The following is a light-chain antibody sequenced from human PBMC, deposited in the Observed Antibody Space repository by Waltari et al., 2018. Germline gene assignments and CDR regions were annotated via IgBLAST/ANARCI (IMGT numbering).Light chain of an antibody. CDR1: VLAKRY. CDR3: CSGADNNFWV. CDR2: KDS. Sequence: SYELTQPSSVSVSPGQTARITCSGDVLAKRYGRWFQQKPGQAPALGIYKDSERPSGMPERFYGSTSGTTVTLTISGSQVEDEADYYCCSGADNNFWVFGGGTKRTVL. V-gene: IGLV3-27*01. J-gene: IGLJ3*02.